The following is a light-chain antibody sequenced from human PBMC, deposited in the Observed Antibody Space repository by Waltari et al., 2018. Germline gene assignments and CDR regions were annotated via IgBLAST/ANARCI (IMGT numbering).Light chain of an antibody. V-gene: IGLV2-23*02. CDR2: AVS. Sequence: QSALTQPASVSGSPGQSITISCTGTSSDVGNYNRVSWYQQHPCKAPKLMIYAVSKRPSGVSDRFSGSKSGDMASLTISGLQPEDEAEYFCSSYAGSSKGVFGGGTKVTVL. CDR1: SSDVGNYNR. CDR3: SSYAGSSKGV. J-gene: IGLJ2*01.